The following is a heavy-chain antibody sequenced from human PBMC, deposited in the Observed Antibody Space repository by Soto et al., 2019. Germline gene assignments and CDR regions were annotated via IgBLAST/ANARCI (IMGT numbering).Heavy chain of an antibody. CDR3: ARGDPCSGGSCYSRGNWFDP. V-gene: IGHV4-34*01. CDR2: INHSGST. Sequence: SETLSLTFAFDGGPFSGYNWSGLRQPPGKGLEWSGEINHSGSTNYNPSLKSRVSISVDTSKNQFSLKLSSVTAADTAVYYCARGDPCSGGSCYSRGNWFDPWGQGTRVTVSS. J-gene: IGHJ5*02. CDR1: GGPFSGYN. D-gene: IGHD2-15*01.